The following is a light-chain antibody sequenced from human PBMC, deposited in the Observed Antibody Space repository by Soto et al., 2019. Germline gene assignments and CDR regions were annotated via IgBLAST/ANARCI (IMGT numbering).Light chain of an antibody. CDR2: EVS. V-gene: IGLV2-14*01. J-gene: IGLJ1*01. Sequence: QSALTQPASVSGSPGQSITISCSGTSSDVGGYNYVSWYQQHPGKAPKLMICEVSNRPSGVSNRFSGSKSDNTASLTISGLQAEDEADYYCSSYASSSTLVFGTGTKLTVL. CDR3: SSYASSSTLV. CDR1: SSDVGGYNY.